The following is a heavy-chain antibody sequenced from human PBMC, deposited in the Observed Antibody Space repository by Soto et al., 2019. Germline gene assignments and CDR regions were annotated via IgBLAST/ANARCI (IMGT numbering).Heavy chain of an antibody. CDR1: GFTFSSYA. Sequence: GGSLRLSCAASGFTFSSYAMSWVRQAPGKGLEWVSAISGSGGSTYYADSVKGRFTISRDNSKNTLYLQMNSLRAEDTAVYYCAKRGSGSYYYYYGVDVWGQGTTVTVSS. CDR3: AKRGSGSYYYYYGVDV. D-gene: IGHD1-26*01. V-gene: IGHV3-23*01. CDR2: ISGSGGST. J-gene: IGHJ6*02.